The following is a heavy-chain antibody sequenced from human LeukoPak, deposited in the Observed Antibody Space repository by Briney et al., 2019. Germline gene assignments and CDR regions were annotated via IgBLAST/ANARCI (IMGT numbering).Heavy chain of an antibody. CDR1: GFTFSSYW. D-gene: IGHD4-17*01. V-gene: IGHV3-74*01. CDR3: ARVPVTTIEYFQH. CDR2: INSDGSST. Sequence: GGSLRLSCAASGFTFSSYWMHWVRQAQGKGLVWVSRINSDGSSTSYADSVKGRFTISRDNAKNTLYLQMNSLRAEDTAVYYCARVPVTTIEYFQHWGQGTLVTVSS. J-gene: IGHJ1*01.